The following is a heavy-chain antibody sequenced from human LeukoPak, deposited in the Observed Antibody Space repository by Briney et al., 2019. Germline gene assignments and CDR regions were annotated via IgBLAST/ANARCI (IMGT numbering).Heavy chain of an antibody. CDR1: GYTFTSYG. Sequence: ASVKVSCKASGYTFTSYGISWVRQAPGQGLEWMGWISAYNGNTNYAQKLQGRVTMTTDASTSTAYMELRSLRSDDTAVYYCARDLRTGSRFGYSSGCWGQGTLVTVSS. CDR2: ISAYNGNT. V-gene: IGHV1-18*01. CDR3: ARDLRTGSRFGYSSGC. J-gene: IGHJ4*02. D-gene: IGHD6-19*01.